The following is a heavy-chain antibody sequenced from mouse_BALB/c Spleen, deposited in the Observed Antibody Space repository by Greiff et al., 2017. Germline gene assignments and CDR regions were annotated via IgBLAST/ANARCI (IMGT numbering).Heavy chain of an antibody. J-gene: IGHJ2*01. CDR1: GFSLTSYG. V-gene: IGHV2-9*02. Sequence: QVQLKESGPGLVAPSQSLSITCTVSGFSLTSYGVHWVRQPPGKGLEWLGVIWAGGSTNYNSALMSRLSISKDNSKSQVFLKMNSLQTDDTAMYYCARGGLIYYGWFDYWGQGTTLTVSS. CDR2: IWAGGST. CDR3: ARGGLIYYGWFDY. D-gene: IGHD2-2*01.